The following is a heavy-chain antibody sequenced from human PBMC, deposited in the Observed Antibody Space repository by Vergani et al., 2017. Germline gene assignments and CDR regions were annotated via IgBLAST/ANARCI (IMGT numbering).Heavy chain of an antibody. V-gene: IGHV1-46*01. J-gene: IGHJ3*02. Sequence: QVQLVQSGAEVKKPGASVKVSCKASGYTFTSYYMHWVRQAPGQGLEWMGIINPSGGSTSYAQKFQGRVTMTRDTSTSTVYMELSSLRSEDKDVYYCARVLDYYDSSGYYDAFDIWGQGTMVTVSS. CDR3: ARVLDYYDSSGYYDAFDI. D-gene: IGHD3-22*01. CDR2: INPSGGST. CDR1: GYTFTSYY.